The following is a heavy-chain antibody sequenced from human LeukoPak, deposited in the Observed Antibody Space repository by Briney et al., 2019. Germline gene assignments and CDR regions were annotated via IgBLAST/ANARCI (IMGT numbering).Heavy chain of an antibody. CDR2: LGPDETYT. J-gene: IGHJ5*02. CDR3: AIDSYYWGGDCSPLFDT. D-gene: IGHD2-21*02. Sequence: GGSLRLSCTASGFSFSISWMHWVRQAPGKGLVWVSRLGPDETYTNYADSVKGRFTISRDTANSTLYLQLSSLSAEATVIYCCAIDSYYWGGDCSPLFDTWGQGTMVSVSS. V-gene: IGHV3-74*01. CDR1: GFSFSISW.